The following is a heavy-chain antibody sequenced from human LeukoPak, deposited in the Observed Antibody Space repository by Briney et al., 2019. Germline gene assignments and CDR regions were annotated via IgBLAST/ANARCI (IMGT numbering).Heavy chain of an antibody. V-gene: IGHV1-69*04. J-gene: IGHJ4*02. CDR1: GGTFSSFD. CDR3: ARGLAVAATINFDS. Sequence: SVMVSCKASGGTFSSFDVSWVRQAPGQGLEWMGRIIPILGITNYAQKYQGRVRMTADRSTSTAYMELSSLRSVDTAVYYCARGLAVAATINFDSWGQGTLATVSS. CDR2: IIPILGIT. D-gene: IGHD6-19*01.